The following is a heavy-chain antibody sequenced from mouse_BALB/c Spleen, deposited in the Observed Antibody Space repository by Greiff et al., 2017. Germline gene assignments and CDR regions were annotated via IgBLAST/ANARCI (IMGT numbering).Heavy chain of an antibody. CDR1: GYSITSDYA. CDR3: ARTMITTHYAMDY. D-gene: IGHD2-4*01. Sequence: EVQLQESGPGLVKPSQSLSLTCTVTGYSITSDYAWYWIRQFPGNILEWMGYISYSGSTSYNPSIKSRISITRDTSKNQFFLQLNSVTTEDTATYYCARTMITTHYAMDYWGQGTSVTVSS. J-gene: IGHJ4*01. CDR2: ISYSGST. V-gene: IGHV3-2*02.